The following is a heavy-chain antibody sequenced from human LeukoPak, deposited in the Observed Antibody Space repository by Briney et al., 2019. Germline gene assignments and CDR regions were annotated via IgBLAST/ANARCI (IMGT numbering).Heavy chain of an antibody. V-gene: IGHV3-23*01. D-gene: IGHD6-13*01. CDR3: AKDPPTPKIAAAGTGGDY. CDR1: GFTFSSYA. Sequence: GGSLRLSCAASGFTFSSYAMSWVRQAPGKGLEWVSAISGSGGCTYYADSVKGRFTISRDNSKNTLYLQMNSLRAEDTAVYYCAKDPPTPKIAAAGTGGDYWGQGTLVTVSS. CDR2: ISGSGGCT. J-gene: IGHJ4*02.